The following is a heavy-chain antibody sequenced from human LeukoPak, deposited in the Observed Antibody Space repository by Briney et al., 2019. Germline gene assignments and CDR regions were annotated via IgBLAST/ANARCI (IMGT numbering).Heavy chain of an antibody. Sequence: GGSLRLSCAASGFTFDDYTMHWVRQAPGKGLEWVSLISWDGGKTSYADSVKGRFTISRDNSKNSLYLQMNSLRTEDTALYYCVLQRLSAAFDYWGQGTLVTVSS. CDR2: ISWDGGKT. CDR1: GFTFDDYT. CDR3: VLQRLSAAFDY. V-gene: IGHV3-43*01. J-gene: IGHJ4*02. D-gene: IGHD6-13*01.